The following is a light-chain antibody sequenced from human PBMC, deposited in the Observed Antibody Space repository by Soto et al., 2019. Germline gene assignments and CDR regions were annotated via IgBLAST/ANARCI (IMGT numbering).Light chain of an antibody. CDR3: EQSDSTPFT. CDR2: VAS. V-gene: IGKV1-39*01. Sequence: DIQMTQSPSSLSVYVGDRVTITCRASQTISRSLHWYQQRPGKGPKLLIYVASTLESGVPSRFSGSGSGTDFTLTISGLQPEDSATYYCEQSDSTPFTFGQGTKVEI. J-gene: IGKJ2*01. CDR1: QTISRS.